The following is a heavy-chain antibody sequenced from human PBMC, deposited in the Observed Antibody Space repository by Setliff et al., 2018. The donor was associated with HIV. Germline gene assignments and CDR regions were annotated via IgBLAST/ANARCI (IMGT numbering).Heavy chain of an antibody. J-gene: IGHJ5*02. D-gene: IGHD5-18*01. Sequence: PSETLSLTCTVSGGSIISEISWWAWIRQPAGKGPEWLGQIYMRGGTDYKPSLEGRVTISLDTSKNQFSLKLTSVTAADTAVYYCAIDHVTNIAESGYGYTRIDPWGPGISVTVSS. CDR2: IYMRGGT. CDR1: GGSIISEISW. V-gene: IGHV4-61*09. CDR3: AIDHVTNIAESGYGYTRIDP.